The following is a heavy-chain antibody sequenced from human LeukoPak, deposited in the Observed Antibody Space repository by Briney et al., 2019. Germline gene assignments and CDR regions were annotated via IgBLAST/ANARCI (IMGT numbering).Heavy chain of an antibody. J-gene: IGHJ4*02. CDR1: GFSLSTSGMC. Sequence: SGPTLVNPTQTLTLTCTFSGFSLSTSGMCVSWIRQPPGKALEWLARIDWDDDKYYSTSLKTRLTISKDTSKNQVVLTMTNMDPVDTATYYCARMIIAAAGPHFDYWGQGTLVTVSS. D-gene: IGHD6-13*01. V-gene: IGHV2-70*11. CDR2: IDWDDDK. CDR3: ARMIIAAAGPHFDY.